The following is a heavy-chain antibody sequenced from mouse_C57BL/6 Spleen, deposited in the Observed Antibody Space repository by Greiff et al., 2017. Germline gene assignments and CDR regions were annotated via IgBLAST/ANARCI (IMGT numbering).Heavy chain of an antibody. CDR2: FHPYNDDT. Sequence: VQLQESGAELVKPGASVKMSCKASGYTFTTYPIEWMKQNHGKSLEWIGNFHPYNDDTKYNEKFKGKATLTVEKSSSTVYLELSRLTSEDSAVYDCARGITTPRGYFDVWGTGTTVTVSS. CDR1: GYTFTTYP. J-gene: IGHJ1*03. V-gene: IGHV1-47*01. D-gene: IGHD1-1*01. CDR3: ARGITTPRGYFDV.